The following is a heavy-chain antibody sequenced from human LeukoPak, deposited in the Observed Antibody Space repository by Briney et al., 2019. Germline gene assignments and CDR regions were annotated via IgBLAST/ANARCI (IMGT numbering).Heavy chain of an antibody. J-gene: IGHJ5*02. V-gene: IGHV3-21*01. Sequence: GGSLRLSCAASGFTFSSSTMNWVRRAPGKGLEWVSSISSSSDYIYYVDPVKGRFTISRDNAKNSLYLQMNSLRAEDTAVYYCVRIPNSANFPNWFDPWGQGTLVTVSS. D-gene: IGHD4/OR15-4a*01. CDR1: GFTFSSST. CDR2: ISSSSDYI. CDR3: VRIPNSANFPNWFDP.